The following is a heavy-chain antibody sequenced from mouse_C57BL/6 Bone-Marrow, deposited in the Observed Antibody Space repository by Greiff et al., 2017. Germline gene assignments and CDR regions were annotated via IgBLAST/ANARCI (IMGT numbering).Heavy chain of an antibody. CDR3: ASRGDYGEFAY. J-gene: IGHJ3*01. CDR2: INSDGGST. D-gene: IGHD1-1*01. Sequence: EVKLVESGGGLVQPGESLKLSCESNEYEFPSHDMSWVRKTPGKRLELVAAINSDGGSTYYPDTMERRFINSRDNTKKTLYLQMSSLMSEDTALYCGASRGDYGEFAYWGQGTLVTVSA. CDR1: EYEFPSHD. V-gene: IGHV5-2*01.